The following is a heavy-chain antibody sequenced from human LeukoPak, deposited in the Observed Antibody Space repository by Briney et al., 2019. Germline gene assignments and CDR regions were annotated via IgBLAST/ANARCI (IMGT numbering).Heavy chain of an antibody. V-gene: IGHV3-30*04. J-gene: IGHJ4*02. CDR1: GFTLSSYA. Sequence: GGSLRLSCAASGFTLSSYAMHWVRQAPGKGLEWVAVISYDGSNKYYADSVKGRFTISRDNSKNTLYLQMNSLRAEDTAVYYCARDLVDVYGVLDYWGQGTLVTVSS. CDR3: ARDLVDVYGVLDY. CDR2: ISYDGSNK. D-gene: IGHD4-17*01.